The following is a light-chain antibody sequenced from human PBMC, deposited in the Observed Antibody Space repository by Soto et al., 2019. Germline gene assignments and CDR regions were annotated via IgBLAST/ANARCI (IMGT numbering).Light chain of an antibody. Sequence: QSVLTQPTSVSGSPGQSVAISCTGTSSDVGSFNRVSWYQQPPGTAPKLLIYDVSNRPSGVPDRFSGSKSGNTASLTISGLQAEDEADYYCSSFTSSDTYVFGTGTKLTVL. J-gene: IGLJ1*01. CDR3: SSFTSSDTYV. V-gene: IGLV2-18*02. CDR1: SSDVGSFNR. CDR2: DVS.